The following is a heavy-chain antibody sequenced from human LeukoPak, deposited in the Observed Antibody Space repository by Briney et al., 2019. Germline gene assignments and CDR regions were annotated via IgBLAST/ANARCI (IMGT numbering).Heavy chain of an antibody. V-gene: IGHV4-61*02. J-gene: IGHJ3*02. CDR2: IYTSGST. CDR3: ARDLRVIAIRAGGHAFDI. D-gene: IGHD2-21*01. Sequence: SETLSLTCTVSGGSISSGSYYWSWIRQPAGKGLEWIGRIYTSGSTNYNPSLKSRVTISADTSKNQFSLKLSSVTAADTAVYYCARDLRVIAIRAGGHAFDIWGQGTMVTVSS. CDR1: GGSISSGSYY.